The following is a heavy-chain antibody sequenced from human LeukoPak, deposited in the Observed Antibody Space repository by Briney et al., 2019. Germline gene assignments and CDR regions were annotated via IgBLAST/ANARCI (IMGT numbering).Heavy chain of an antibody. J-gene: IGHJ2*01. V-gene: IGHV1-2*02. CDR1: GYTFTDYQ. CDR2: INPNSGGT. CDR3: ARDLGIEVAGHWYFDF. D-gene: IGHD6-19*01. Sequence: ASVKVSCKTSGYTFTDYQMRWVRQAPGQGLEWMGWINPNSGGTNYAQKFQGRVTMTRDTSMSTAHMELSRLRSDDTAVYYCARDLGIEVAGHWYFDFWGRGTLVTVSS.